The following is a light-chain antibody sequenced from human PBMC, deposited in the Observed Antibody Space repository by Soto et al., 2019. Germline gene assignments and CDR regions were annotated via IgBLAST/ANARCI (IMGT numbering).Light chain of an antibody. CDR1: QDISNY. CDR2: DAS. V-gene: IGKV1-33*01. Sequence: DIQMTQSPSSQSASVGDRVTITCQASQDISNYLNWYQQKPGKAPKLLIYDASNLETGVPSRFSGSGSGTDFTFTISILQPEDIATYYCQQYDNLLLTFGPGTKVDIK. J-gene: IGKJ3*01. CDR3: QQYDNLLLT.